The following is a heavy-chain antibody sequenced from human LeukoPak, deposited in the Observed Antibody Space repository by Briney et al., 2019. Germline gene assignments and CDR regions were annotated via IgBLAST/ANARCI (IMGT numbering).Heavy chain of an antibody. CDR3: ATKRGYSYGSPH. D-gene: IGHD5-18*01. J-gene: IGHJ4*02. Sequence: ASVKVSCKASGYTFTAQYMHWVRQAPGQGLEWMGRINPSSGGTNYVQKFQGRVTTTRDTSITTAYMELTSLRSDDTAVYYCATKRGYSYGSPHWGQGTLVTVSS. V-gene: IGHV1-2*06. CDR1: GYTFTAQY. CDR2: INPSSGGT.